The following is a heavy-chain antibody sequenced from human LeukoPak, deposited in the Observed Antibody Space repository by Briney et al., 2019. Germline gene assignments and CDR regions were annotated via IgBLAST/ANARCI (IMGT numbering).Heavy chain of an antibody. CDR1: GGSISSGNYH. D-gene: IGHD7-27*01. CDR2: IYTGGST. CDR3: ASRKLGNDY. V-gene: IGHV4-61*02. J-gene: IGHJ4*02. Sequence: PSQTLSLTCTVSGGSISSGNYHWSWIRQPAGKGLEWIGRIYTGGSTNYNPSLKSRFTISADTSKNQFSLKLISVTAADTAVYYCASRKLGNDYWGQGTLVTVSS.